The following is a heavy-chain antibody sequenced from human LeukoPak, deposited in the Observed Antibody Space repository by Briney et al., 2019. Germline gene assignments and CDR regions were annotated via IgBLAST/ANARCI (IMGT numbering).Heavy chain of an antibody. CDR2: IYHSGST. V-gene: IGHV4-4*02. CDR3: ARDTYYYASGSSFRHMYNWFDP. CDR1: GGSISSSNW. D-gene: IGHD3-10*01. J-gene: IGHJ5*02. Sequence: PSGTLSLTCDVSGGSISSSNWWNWVRQPPGKGLEWIGEIYHSGSTNYNPSLKSRVTISVDKSKNQFSLKLTSVTAADTAVYYCARDTYYYASGSSFRHMYNWFDPWGQGTLVTVSS.